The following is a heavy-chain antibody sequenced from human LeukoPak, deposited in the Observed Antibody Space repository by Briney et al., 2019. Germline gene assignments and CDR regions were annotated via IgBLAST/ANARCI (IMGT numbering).Heavy chain of an antibody. Sequence: SETLSLTCAVYGGSFSGYYWSWIRQPPGKGLEWIGEINHSGSTNYNPSLKSRVTISVDTSKNQFSLKLSSVTAADTAVYYCARAKRGYYYDSSGSYYFDYWGQGTLVTVSS. D-gene: IGHD3-22*01. CDR2: INHSGST. J-gene: IGHJ4*02. V-gene: IGHV4-34*01. CDR1: GGSFSGYY. CDR3: ARAKRGYYYDSSGSYYFDY.